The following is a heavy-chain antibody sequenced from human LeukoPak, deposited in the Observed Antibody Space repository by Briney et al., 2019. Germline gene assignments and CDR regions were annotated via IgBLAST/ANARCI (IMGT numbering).Heavy chain of an antibody. CDR3: AKVSAVAEKYYYYYYMDV. J-gene: IGHJ6*03. V-gene: IGHV3-23*01. CDR1: GFTFSSYG. Sequence: GGSLRLSCAASGFTFSSYGMSWVRQAPGKGLEWVSTISGNGGSTYYADSVKGRFTISRDNSKNTLYLQMNSLRAEDTAVYYCAKVSAVAEKYYYYYYMDVWGKGTTVTVSS. D-gene: IGHD6-19*01. CDR2: ISGNGGST.